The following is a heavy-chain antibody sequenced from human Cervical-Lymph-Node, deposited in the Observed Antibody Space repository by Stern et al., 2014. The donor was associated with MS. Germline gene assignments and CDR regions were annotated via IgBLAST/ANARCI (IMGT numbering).Heavy chain of an antibody. CDR3: AKVLGFDDFWSGYFDY. Sequence: QVQLVESGPGLVRPSQTLSLTCTVSRGSLSSGGYYWSWIRHQPGKGLEWIGYIHHSGSSYYNPALQSRVTLSVDTSKNQFFLNLNSVTAADTAVYYCAKVLGFDDFWSGYFDYWGRGTLVTVSS. CDR1: RGSLSSGGYY. J-gene: IGHJ4*02. CDR2: IHHSGSS. V-gene: IGHV4-31*03. D-gene: IGHD3-3*01.